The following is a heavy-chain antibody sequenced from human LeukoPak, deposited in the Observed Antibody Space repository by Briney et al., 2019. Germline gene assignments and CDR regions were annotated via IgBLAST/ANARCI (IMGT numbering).Heavy chain of an antibody. CDR3: ARDMWGSFDY. J-gene: IGHJ4*02. D-gene: IGHD7-27*01. CDR2: ISPDGSET. CDR1: GFSFSNFW. Sequence: GGSLRLSCAASGFSFSNFWMHWGRQSPGEGLVWVSRISPDGSETTYADSVKGRFTISRDNAKNTLYLQLSSLRAEDTAVYYCARDMWGSFDYWGQGALVTVSS. V-gene: IGHV3-74*01.